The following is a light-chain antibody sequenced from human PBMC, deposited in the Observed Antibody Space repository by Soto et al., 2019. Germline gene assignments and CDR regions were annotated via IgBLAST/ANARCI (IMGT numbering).Light chain of an antibody. J-gene: IGKJ5*01. Sequence: IQMTQSPSSLSASVGGRVTMICRASQSINSYLNWYQQKPGKAPKLIIYAASSLQSGVPSRFSGSRSGTDFTLTISSLQPEDFATYYCQQSYTTPITLGQGTRLEIK. CDR3: QQSYTTPIT. CDR2: AAS. V-gene: IGKV1-39*01. CDR1: QSINSY.